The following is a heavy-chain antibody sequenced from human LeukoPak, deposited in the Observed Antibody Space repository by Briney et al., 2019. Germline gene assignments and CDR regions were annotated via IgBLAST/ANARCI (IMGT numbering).Heavy chain of an antibody. CDR2: INPNSGGT. Sequence: ASVKVSCKASGYTFTGYYMHWVRQAPGQGLEWMGRINPNSGGTNYAQKFQGRVTMTRDTSISTAYMELGRLRSDDTAVYYCARDILISSSSDYWGQGTLVTVSS. CDR3: ARDILISSSSDY. J-gene: IGHJ4*02. V-gene: IGHV1-2*06. D-gene: IGHD6-6*01. CDR1: GYTFTGYY.